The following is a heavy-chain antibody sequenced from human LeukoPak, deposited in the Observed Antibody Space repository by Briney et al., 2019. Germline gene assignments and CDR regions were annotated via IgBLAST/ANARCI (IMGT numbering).Heavy chain of an antibody. CDR1: GGTFSSYA. J-gene: IGHJ4*02. Sequence: SVKVSCKASGGTFSSYAISWVRQAPGQGLEWMGGIIPILGTANYAQKLQGRVTITADKSTSTAYMELSSLRSEDTAVYYCARDRPIYCSGGSCYLFDYWGQGTLVTVSS. D-gene: IGHD2-15*01. V-gene: IGHV1-69*06. CDR2: IIPILGTA. CDR3: ARDRPIYCSGGSCYLFDY.